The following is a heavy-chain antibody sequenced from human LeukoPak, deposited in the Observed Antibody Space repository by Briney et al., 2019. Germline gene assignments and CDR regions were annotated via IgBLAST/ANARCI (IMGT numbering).Heavy chain of an antibody. J-gene: IGHJ4*02. D-gene: IGHD2-2*01. CDR3: ARDSHYCSSTSCSSWVDY. V-gene: IGHV4-4*07. CDR1: GGSISSCY. Sequence: PSETLSLTCTVPGGSISSCYWSWIRQPAGKGLEWIGRIYTSGSTNYNPSLKSRVTMSVDTSKNQFSLKLGSVTAADTAVYYCARDSHYCSSTSCSSWVDYWGQGTLVTVSS. CDR2: IYTSGST.